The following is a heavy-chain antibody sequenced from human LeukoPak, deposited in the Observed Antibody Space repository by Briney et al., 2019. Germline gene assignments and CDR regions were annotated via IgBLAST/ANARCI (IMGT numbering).Heavy chain of an antibody. CDR1: KFNFNSYG. V-gene: IGHV3-23*01. D-gene: IGHD2-21*01. Sequence: GGSLRLSCTTSKFNFNSYGMTWVRQAPGKGLEWVSSISGSGGSTQYAASVKGRFTISRDNSKNTLYLQMNSLRAEDTAVYYCAKKLFTGMGYYFDSWGQGTLVTVSS. CDR2: ISGSGGST. CDR3: AKKLFTGMGYYFDS. J-gene: IGHJ4*02.